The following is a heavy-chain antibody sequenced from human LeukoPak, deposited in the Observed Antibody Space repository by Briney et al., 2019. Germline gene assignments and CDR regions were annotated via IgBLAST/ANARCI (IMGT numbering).Heavy chain of an antibody. CDR1: GYTFTSYG. CDR2: ISAYNGNT. V-gene: IGHV1-18*01. CDR3: ARDGEYYDILTGYTFFDY. Sequence: TSVKVSCKASGYTFTSYGISWVRQAPGQGLEWTGWISAYNGNTNYAQKLQGRVTMTTDTSTSTAYMELRSLRSDDTAVYYCARDGEYYDILTGYTFFDYWGQGTLVTVSS. D-gene: IGHD3-9*01. J-gene: IGHJ4*02.